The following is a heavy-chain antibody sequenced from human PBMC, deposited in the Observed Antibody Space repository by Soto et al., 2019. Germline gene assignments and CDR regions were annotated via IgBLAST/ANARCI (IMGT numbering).Heavy chain of an antibody. V-gene: IGHV1-18*01. J-gene: IGHJ6*02. Sequence: QVQLVQSGAEVKKPGASVKVSCKASGYTFTSYGISWVRQAPGQGLEWMGWISAYNGNTNYAQKLQGRVTMTTDTSTSTAYMELRSLRADDTAVYYCARDRHIVLVPAYGMDVWGQGTTVTVSS. CDR3: ARDRHIVLVPAYGMDV. CDR1: GYTFTSYG. CDR2: ISAYNGNT. D-gene: IGHD2-2*01.